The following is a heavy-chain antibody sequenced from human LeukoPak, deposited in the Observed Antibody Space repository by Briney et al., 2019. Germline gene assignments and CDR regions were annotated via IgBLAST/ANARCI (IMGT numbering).Heavy chain of an antibody. CDR3: TRVHDSSGYYFDY. J-gene: IGHJ4*02. CDR2: ISKDADAT. Sequence: PGGSLRLSCAASGFTFSSYAMSWVRQAPGKGLEWVSAISKDADATYYAGSVKGRFTISRDNSKDTLSLQMNSLRAEDTAVYYCTRVHDSSGYYFDYWAREPWSPSPQ. CDR1: GFTFSSYA. D-gene: IGHD3-22*01. V-gene: IGHV3-23*01.